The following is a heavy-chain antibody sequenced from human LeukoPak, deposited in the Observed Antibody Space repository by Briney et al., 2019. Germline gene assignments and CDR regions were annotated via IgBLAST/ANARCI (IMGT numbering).Heavy chain of an antibody. CDR2: ISSSSGTI. D-gene: IGHD6-6*01. Sequence: PGGSLRLSCAASRFTFSSYSMNWVRQAPGKGLEWVSYISSSSGTIYYADSVKGRFTISRDNAKNSLYLQMNSLRAEDTAVYYCARELGPSTYYYYYGMDVWGQGTTVTVSS. CDR3: ARELGPSTYYYYYGMDV. CDR1: RFTFSSYS. V-gene: IGHV3-48*04. J-gene: IGHJ6*02.